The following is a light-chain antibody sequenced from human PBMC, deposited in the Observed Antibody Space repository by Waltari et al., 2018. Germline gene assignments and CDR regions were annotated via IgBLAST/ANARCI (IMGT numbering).Light chain of an antibody. J-gene: IGLJ3*02. CDR3: AAWDDRLSAWV. Sequence: QSVLTQPPSASGTPRQRVPRSCSGSSSHFRVNYVYWYQQLPGTAPTLLLYRNTERPSGVPDRFSGSNSGTSASLAINGLRSEDEADYYCAAWDDRLSAWVFGGRTKLTVL. CDR2: RNT. CDR1: SSHFRVNY. V-gene: IGLV1-47*01.